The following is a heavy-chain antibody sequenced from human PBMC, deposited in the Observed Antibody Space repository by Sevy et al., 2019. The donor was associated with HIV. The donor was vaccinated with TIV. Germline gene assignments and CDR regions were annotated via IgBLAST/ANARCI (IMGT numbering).Heavy chain of an antibody. V-gene: IGHV1-3*01. CDR1: GYTFTSYT. CDR3: ARPAYDYTNYGLDY. CDR2: INAANGDT. Sequence: ASVKVSYKTSGYTFTSYTIYWVRQAPGERLEWMGWINAANGDTKYSQKFQGRVTITRDTSATTVYMELSSLRSEDTAVYYCARPAYDYTNYGLDYWGQGTLVTVSS. D-gene: IGHD4-4*01. J-gene: IGHJ4*02.